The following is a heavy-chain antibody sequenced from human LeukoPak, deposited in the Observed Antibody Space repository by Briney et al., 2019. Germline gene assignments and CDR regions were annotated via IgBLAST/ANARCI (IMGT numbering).Heavy chain of an antibody. CDR1: GYTFTSYA. Sequence: ASVNVSCKASGYTFTSYAMHWVRQAPGQRLEWMGWINAGNGNTKYSQKFQGRVTITRDTSASTAYMELSSLRSEDTAVYYCARGWLGRHDAFDIWGQGTMVTVSS. V-gene: IGHV1-3*01. CDR3: ARGWLGRHDAFDI. CDR2: INAGNGNT. D-gene: IGHD3-9*01. J-gene: IGHJ3*02.